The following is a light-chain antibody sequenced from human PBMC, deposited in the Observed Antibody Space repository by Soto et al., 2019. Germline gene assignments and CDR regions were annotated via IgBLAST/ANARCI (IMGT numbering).Light chain of an antibody. J-gene: IGKJ3*01. CDR1: QSVTSSY. CDR2: AAS. CDR3: QQHGSSPFT. Sequence: EVVLTQSPGTLSLSPGERATLSCRASQSVTSSYLAWYKQKPGQAPRLLIYAASTRATGIQDRFSASESGTDFTLTISTLEPEDFAVYYCQQHGSSPFTFGPGTKVDIK. V-gene: IGKV3-20*01.